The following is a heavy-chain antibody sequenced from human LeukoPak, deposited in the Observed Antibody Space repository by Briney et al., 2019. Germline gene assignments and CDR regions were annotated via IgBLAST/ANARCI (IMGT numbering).Heavy chain of an antibody. CDR2: INHSGST. V-gene: IGHV4-34*01. Sequence: PSETLSLTCAVYGGSFSGYYWSWIRQPPGKGLEWIGEINHSGSTNYNPSLKSRVTVSVDTSKNQFSLNLSSVTAADTAVYYCARRANYYDNSGPKSHWFDPWGQGTLVTVSS. CDR1: GGSFSGYY. D-gene: IGHD3-22*01. CDR3: ARRANYYDNSGPKSHWFDP. J-gene: IGHJ5*02.